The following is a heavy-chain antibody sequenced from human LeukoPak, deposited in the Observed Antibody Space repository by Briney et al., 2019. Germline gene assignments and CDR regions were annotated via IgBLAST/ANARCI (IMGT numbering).Heavy chain of an antibody. Sequence: PGGSLRLSCAASGFTVSSNYMNWVRQAPGKGLEWVSSISSSSSYIYYADSVKGRFTISRDNAKNSLYLQMNSLRAEDTAVYYCARDLNGGPFDYWGQGTLVTVSS. CDR1: GFTVSSNY. V-gene: IGHV3-21*01. J-gene: IGHJ4*02. CDR3: ARDLNGGPFDY. CDR2: ISSSSSYI. D-gene: IGHD4-23*01.